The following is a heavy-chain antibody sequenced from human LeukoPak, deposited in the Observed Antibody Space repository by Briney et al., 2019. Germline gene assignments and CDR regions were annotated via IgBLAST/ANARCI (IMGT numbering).Heavy chain of an antibody. V-gene: IGHV4-34*01. J-gene: IGHJ4*02. CDR3: ARLRRITMVRGVIISIYYFDY. Sequence: SETLSLTCTVSGGSISSYYWSWIRQPPGKGLEWIGEINHSGSTNYNPSLKSRVTISVDTSKNQFSLKLSSVTAADTAVYYCARLRRITMVRGVIISIYYFDYWGQGTLVTVSS. CDR1: GGSISSYY. D-gene: IGHD3-10*01. CDR2: INHSGST.